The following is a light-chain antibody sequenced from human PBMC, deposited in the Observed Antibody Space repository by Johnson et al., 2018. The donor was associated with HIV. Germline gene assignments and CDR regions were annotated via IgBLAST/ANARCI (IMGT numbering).Light chain of an antibody. Sequence: QSVLTQPPSVSAAPGQKVTISCSGSSSNFGNYYVSWYQQLPGTAPKLLIYENNKRPSGIPERFSGSKSGTSATLGITALPTGDEADSYCGRWDDSLSTYVFGTGTKVTVL. J-gene: IGLJ1*01. V-gene: IGLV1-51*01. CDR3: GRWDDSLSTYV. CDR2: ENN. CDR1: SSNFGNYY.